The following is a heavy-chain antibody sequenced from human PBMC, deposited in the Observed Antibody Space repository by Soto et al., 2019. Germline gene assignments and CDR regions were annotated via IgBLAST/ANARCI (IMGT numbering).Heavy chain of an antibody. CDR1: GYSISSGYY. J-gene: IGHJ6*02. D-gene: IGHD5-12*01. Sequence: PSETLSLTCAVSGYSISSGYYWGWIRQPPGKGLEWIGYIYYSGSTYYNPSLKSRVTISVDTSKNQFSLRLSSVTAADTAVYYCARIRRDGYNFPRWVNYYYYGMDVWGQGTTVTVSS. CDR2: IYYSGST. V-gene: IGHV4-38-2*01. CDR3: ARIRRDGYNFPRWVNYYYYGMDV.